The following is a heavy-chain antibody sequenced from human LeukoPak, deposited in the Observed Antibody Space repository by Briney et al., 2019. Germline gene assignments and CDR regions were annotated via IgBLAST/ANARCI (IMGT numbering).Heavy chain of an antibody. J-gene: IGHJ4*02. Sequence: GGSLRLSCAASGFTFSSYEMNWVRQAPGKGLEWVSYISSSGSTIYYADSVKGRFTISRDNAKNTLYLQMNSLRAEDTAVYYCARVGSSSSFKYWGQGTLVTVSS. CDR3: ARVGSSSSFKY. V-gene: IGHV3-48*03. CDR2: ISSSGSTI. D-gene: IGHD6-6*01. CDR1: GFTFSSYE.